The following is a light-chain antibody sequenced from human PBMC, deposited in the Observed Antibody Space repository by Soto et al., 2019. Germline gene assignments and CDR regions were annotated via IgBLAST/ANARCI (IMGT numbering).Light chain of an antibody. V-gene: IGLV2-23*01. Sequence: QSALTQPASVSGSPGQSITISCTGTSIDVGTYNLVSWYEQHPGKAPKFMIYEGSKRPSGVSNRFSGSKSGNTASLTISGLQAEDDADYYCCSYARGSTYVFGTGTKLIVL. CDR3: CSYARGSTYV. J-gene: IGLJ1*01. CDR1: SIDVGTYNL. CDR2: EGS.